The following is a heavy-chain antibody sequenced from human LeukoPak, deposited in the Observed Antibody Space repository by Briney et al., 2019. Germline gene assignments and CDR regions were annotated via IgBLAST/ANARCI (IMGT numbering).Heavy chain of an antibody. V-gene: IGHV3-30-3*01. J-gene: IGHJ3*02. CDR2: ISYDGSNK. Sequence: GRSLRLSCAASGFTFSSYAMHWVRQAPGKGLEWVAVISYDGSNKYYADSVKGRFTISRDNSKNTLYLQMNSLRAEDTAVYYCARDQFDIWGQGTMVTVSS. CDR1: GFTFSSYA. CDR3: ARDQFDI.